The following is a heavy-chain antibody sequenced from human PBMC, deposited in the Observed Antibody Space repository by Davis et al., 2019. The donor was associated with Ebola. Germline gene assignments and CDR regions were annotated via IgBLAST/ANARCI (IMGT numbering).Heavy chain of an antibody. CDR2: IYYSGST. J-gene: IGHJ4*02. D-gene: IGHD2-15*01. Sequence: MPSETLSLTCTVSGGYSSNYYWGWIRQPPGKGLEWIGSIYYSGSTYYNPSLKSRVTISVDTSKNQFSLKLSSVTAADTAVYYCASWQYCSGGSCSDTGTSGDYWGQGTLVTVSS. CDR3: ASWQYCSGGSCSDTGTSGDY. V-gene: IGHV4-39*01. CDR1: GGYSSNYY.